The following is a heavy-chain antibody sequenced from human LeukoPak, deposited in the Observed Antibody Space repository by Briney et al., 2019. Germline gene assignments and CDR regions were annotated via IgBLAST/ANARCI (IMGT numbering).Heavy chain of an antibody. CDR2: ISSSSSYI. Sequence: PGGSLRLSCAASGFTFSSYSMNWVRQAPGKGLEWVSSISSSSSYIYYADSVKGRFTISRDNAKNSLYLQMNSLRAEDTAVYYCARDSLVSAPYFDYWGQGTLVTVSS. CDR1: GFTFSSYS. J-gene: IGHJ4*02. CDR3: ARDSLVSAPYFDY. V-gene: IGHV3-21*01. D-gene: IGHD2-8*02.